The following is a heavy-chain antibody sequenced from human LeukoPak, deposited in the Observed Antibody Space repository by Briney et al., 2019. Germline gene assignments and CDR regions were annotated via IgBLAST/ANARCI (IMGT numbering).Heavy chain of an antibody. D-gene: IGHD3-22*01. CDR3: AKYHYYDSSGYYYY. CDR1: GFTFSSYA. CDR2: ISGSGGST. Sequence: PGGSLRLSCAASGFTFSSYAMSWVRQAPGKGLEWVSAISGSGGSTYYADSVKGRFTISRGNSKNTLYLQMNSLRAEDTAVYYCAKYHYYDSSGYYYYWGQGTLVTVSS. J-gene: IGHJ4*02. V-gene: IGHV3-23*01.